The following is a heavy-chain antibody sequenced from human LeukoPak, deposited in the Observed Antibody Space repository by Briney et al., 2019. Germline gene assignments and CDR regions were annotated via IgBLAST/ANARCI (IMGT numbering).Heavy chain of an antibody. CDR2: FDPEDGET. V-gene: IGHV1-24*01. CDR1: GYTLTELS. CDR3: ATTPKYSSGWPFDY. J-gene: IGHJ4*02. Sequence: ASVEVSCKVSGYTLTELSMHWVRQAPGKGLEWMGGFDPEDGETIYAQKFQGRVTMTEDTSTDTAYMELSSLRSEDTAVYYCATTPKYSSGWPFDYWGQGTLVTVSS. D-gene: IGHD6-19*01.